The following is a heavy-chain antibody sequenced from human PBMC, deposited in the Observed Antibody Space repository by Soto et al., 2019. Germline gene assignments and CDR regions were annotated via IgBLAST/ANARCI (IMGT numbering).Heavy chain of an antibody. V-gene: IGHV5-51*01. CDR2: IYPGDSDT. D-gene: IGHD2-15*01. Sequence: GESLKISCKGSGYSFTSYWIGWVRQMPGKGLEWMGIIYPGDSDTRYSPSFQGQVTISADKSISTAYLQWSSLKASDTAMYYCARRGSYRSYYRCGMDVWGQGTTVTVSS. CDR3: ARRGSYRSYYRCGMDV. CDR1: GYSFTSYW. J-gene: IGHJ6*02.